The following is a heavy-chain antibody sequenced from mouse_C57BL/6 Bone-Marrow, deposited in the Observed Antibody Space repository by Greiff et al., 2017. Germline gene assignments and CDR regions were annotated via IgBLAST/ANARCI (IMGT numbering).Heavy chain of an antibody. Sequence: EVQRVESGGDLVKPGGSLKLSCAASGFTFSSYGMSWVRQTPDKRLEWVATISSGGSYTYYPDSVKGRFTISRDNAKNTLYLQMSSLKSEDTAMYYCAREDDGYYEDYFDYWGQGTTLTVSS. D-gene: IGHD2-3*01. CDR3: AREDDGYYEDYFDY. J-gene: IGHJ2*01. V-gene: IGHV5-6*01. CDR1: GFTFSSYG. CDR2: ISSGGSYT.